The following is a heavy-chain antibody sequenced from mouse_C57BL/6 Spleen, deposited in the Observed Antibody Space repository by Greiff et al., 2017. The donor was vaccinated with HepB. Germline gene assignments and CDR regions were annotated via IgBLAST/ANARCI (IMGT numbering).Heavy chain of an antibody. J-gene: IGHJ2*01. CDR3: ARTSEYYGREGYFDY. CDR2: IYPGSGST. CDR1: GYTFTSYW. Sequence: QVQLQQPGAELVKPGASVKMSCKASGYTFTSYWITWVKQRPGQGLEWIGDIYPGSGSTNYNEKFKSKATLTVDTSSSTAYMQLSSLTSEDSAVYYCARTSEYYGREGYFDYWGQGTTLTVSS. V-gene: IGHV1-55*01. D-gene: IGHD1-1*01.